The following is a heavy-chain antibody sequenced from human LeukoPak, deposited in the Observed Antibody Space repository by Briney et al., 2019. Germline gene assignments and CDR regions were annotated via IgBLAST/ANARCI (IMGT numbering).Heavy chain of an antibody. CDR1: GFTFSSYA. Sequence: GGSLRLSCAASGFTFSSYAMSWVRQAPGKGLEWVSAISGSGGSTYYADSVKGRFTISRDDSKNTLYLQMNSLRAEDTAVYYCAKDQVPAAHSGSYGIWNYWGQGTLVTVSS. CDR2: ISGSGGST. CDR3: AKDQVPAAHSGSYGIWNY. D-gene: IGHD1-26*01. J-gene: IGHJ4*02. V-gene: IGHV3-23*01.